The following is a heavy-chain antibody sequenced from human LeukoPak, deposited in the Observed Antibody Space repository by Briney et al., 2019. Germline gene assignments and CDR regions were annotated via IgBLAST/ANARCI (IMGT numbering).Heavy chain of an antibody. CDR3: AKDAAAAVLDV. Sequence: GGSLRLSCAASGFTFSSYAMGWVRQAPGKGLEWVSTISDSGRNTYYADSVKGRFTISRDNSKNTLYLQMNSLTADDTAVYYCAKDAAAAVLDVWGQGTTVTVSS. J-gene: IGHJ6*02. V-gene: IGHV3-23*01. CDR2: ISDSGRNT. D-gene: IGHD2-2*01. CDR1: GFTFSSYA.